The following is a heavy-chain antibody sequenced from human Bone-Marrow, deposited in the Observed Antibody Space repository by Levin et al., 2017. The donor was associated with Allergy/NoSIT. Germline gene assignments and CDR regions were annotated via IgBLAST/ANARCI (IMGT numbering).Heavy chain of an antibody. D-gene: IGHD3-22*01. V-gene: IGHV3-30*04. CDR1: GSTFSSYV. Sequence: GESLKISCAASGSTFSSYVMHWVRQAPGKGLEWVAVIAHDGSSEAFAESVKGRFTISKDDSKNTLYLQMNSLRDEDTAVYYCATAGHTSGYADAFEFWGQGTMVTVSS. CDR3: ATAGHTSGYADAFEF. J-gene: IGHJ3*01. CDR2: IAHDGSSE.